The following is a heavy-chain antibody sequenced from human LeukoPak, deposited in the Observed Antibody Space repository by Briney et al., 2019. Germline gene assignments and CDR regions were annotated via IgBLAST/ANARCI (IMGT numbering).Heavy chain of an antibody. D-gene: IGHD2-15*01. V-gene: IGHV4-39*01. CDR2: IHYSGST. CDR1: GGSISSSSYY. J-gene: IGHJ4*02. CDR3: ARHQPADHFFDY. Sequence: SETLSLTCTVSGGSISSSSYYWGWIRQPPGKGLEWIGSIHYSGSTYYNPSLKSRVTISVDTSKNQFSLKLSSVTAADTAVYYCARHQPADHFFDYWGQGTLVTVSS.